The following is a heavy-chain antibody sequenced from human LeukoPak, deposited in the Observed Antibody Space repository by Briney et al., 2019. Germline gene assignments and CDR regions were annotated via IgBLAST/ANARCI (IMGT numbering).Heavy chain of an antibody. CDR1: GGSISSSGYL. V-gene: IGHV4-39*01. CDR2: IRYSGST. J-gene: IGHJ4*02. Sequence: SETLSLTCTVFGGSISSSGYLWGWIRQPPGKGLELIGNIRYSGSTYYNPSLKSRVTISVDTSKNQFSLKLSSVTAADTAVYYCLRSHGAYRGQGTLVTVSS. CDR3: LRSHGAY. D-gene: IGHD3-10*01.